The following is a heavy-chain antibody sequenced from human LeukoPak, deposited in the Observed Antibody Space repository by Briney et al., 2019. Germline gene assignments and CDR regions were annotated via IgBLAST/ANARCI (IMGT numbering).Heavy chain of an antibody. CDR3: ASDLDYDSSGYD. Sequence: ASVKVSCKASGYTFTGYYMHWVRQAPGQGLEWMGRINPNSGGTNYAQKFQGRVTLTRDTSINTAYMELSRLRSDDTAVYYCASDLDYDSSGYDWGQGTLVTVSS. J-gene: IGHJ4*02. CDR2: INPNSGGT. V-gene: IGHV1-2*06. CDR1: GYTFTGYY. D-gene: IGHD3-22*01.